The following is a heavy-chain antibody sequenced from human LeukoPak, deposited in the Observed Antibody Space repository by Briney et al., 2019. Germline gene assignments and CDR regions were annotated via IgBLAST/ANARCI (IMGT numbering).Heavy chain of an antibody. CDR2: ISYDGSNK. V-gene: IGHV3-30-3*01. D-gene: IGHD3-22*01. Sequence: GGSLRLSCAASGFTFSSYWMHWVRQAPGRGLEWVAVISYDGSNKYYADSVKGRFTISRDNSKNTLYLQMSSLRADDTAVYYCASDDSTGYHHSDNWGQGTLVTVSS. J-gene: IGHJ4*02. CDR1: GFTFSSYW. CDR3: ASDDSTGYHHSDN.